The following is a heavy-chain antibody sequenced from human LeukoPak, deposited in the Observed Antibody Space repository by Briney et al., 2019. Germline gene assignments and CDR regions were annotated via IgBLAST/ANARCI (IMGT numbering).Heavy chain of an antibody. D-gene: IGHD3-3*01. CDR1: GFTFSSYG. Sequence: GRSLRLSCAASGFTFSSYGMHWVRQAPGKGLEWVAVISYDGSNKYYADSVKGRFTISRDNSKNTLYLQMNSLRAEDTAVYYCAKDGGPALEWLLEGYFQHWGQGTLVTVSS. V-gene: IGHV3-30*18. CDR2: ISYDGSNK. J-gene: IGHJ1*01. CDR3: AKDGGPALEWLLEGYFQH.